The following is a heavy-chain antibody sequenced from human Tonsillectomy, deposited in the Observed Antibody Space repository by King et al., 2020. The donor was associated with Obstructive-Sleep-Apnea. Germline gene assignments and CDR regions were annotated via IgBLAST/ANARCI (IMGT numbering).Heavy chain of an antibody. CDR3: AKDRGWYRLPFDY. Sequence: VQLVESGGGLVQPGGSLRLSCAASGFTFSTYAMSWVRQAPGKGLEWVSVISGSGGGTYYADSVKGRFTISRDNSKNTLYLQMNSLRAEDTAVYYCAKDRGWYRLPFDYWRQGTLVTVSS. CDR1: GFTFSTYA. CDR2: ISGSGGGT. J-gene: IGHJ4*02. D-gene: IGHD6-19*01. V-gene: IGHV3-23*04.